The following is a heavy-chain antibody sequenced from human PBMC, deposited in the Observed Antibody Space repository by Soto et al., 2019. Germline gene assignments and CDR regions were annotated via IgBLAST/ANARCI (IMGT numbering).Heavy chain of an antibody. CDR1: GGSISSGYYY. D-gene: IGHD5-12*01. CDR3: ARGGYSGYEKDAFDI. CDR2: IYYSGST. V-gene: IGHV4-30-4*01. Sequence: PSETLSLTCTVSGGSISSGYYYWSWIRQPPGKGLEWIGYIYYSGSTYYNPSLKSRVTISVDTSKNQFSLKLSSVTAADTAVYYCARGGYSGYEKDAFDIWGQGTMVTVSS. J-gene: IGHJ3*02.